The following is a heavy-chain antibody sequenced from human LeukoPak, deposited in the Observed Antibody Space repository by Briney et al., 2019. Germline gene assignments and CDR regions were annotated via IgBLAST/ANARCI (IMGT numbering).Heavy chain of an antibody. J-gene: IGHJ4*02. CDR1: GFIFSSYW. D-gene: IGHD5-18*01. V-gene: IGHV3-74*01. Sequence: PGGSLRLSCAASGFIFSSYWMHWVRQAPGKGLVWVSRIHNDGSNDGSSTNYADSVKGRFTISRDNAKNTLYLQMNSLGAEDTAIYYCAKSRGYGFFMDYWGQGTLVTVSS. CDR3: AKSRGYGFFMDY. CDR2: IHNDGSNDGSST.